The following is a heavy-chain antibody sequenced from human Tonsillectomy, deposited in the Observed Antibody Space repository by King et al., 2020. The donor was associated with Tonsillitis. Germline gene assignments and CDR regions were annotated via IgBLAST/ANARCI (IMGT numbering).Heavy chain of an antibody. CDR3: ATGDPQWRSEDGFDY. D-gene: IGHD6-19*01. CDR2: IRYDGSNK. V-gene: IGHV3-30*02. Sequence: QLVQSGGGVVQPGGSLRLSCAASGFTFSSYGMHWVRQAPGKGLEWVAFIRYDGSNKYYADSVNGRFTISRDNSKNTLYMQINSLRAEETAVYCCATGDPQWRSEDGFDYWGQGTLVTVSS. CDR1: GFTFSSYG. J-gene: IGHJ4*02.